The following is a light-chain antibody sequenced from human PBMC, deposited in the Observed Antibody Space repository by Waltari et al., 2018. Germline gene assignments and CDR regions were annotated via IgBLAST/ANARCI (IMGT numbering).Light chain of an antibody. Sequence: EIVLTQSPATLSLSPGERATLSCRASQTVSSYLAWSQQKPGQAPRLLIFDASRRATVIPARFSGSGSGTDFTLTISSLEPEDFAVYDCQQRGNWPSGYTFGQGTKLEIK. CDR3: QQRGNWPSGYT. J-gene: IGKJ2*01. V-gene: IGKV3-11*01. CDR1: QTVSSY. CDR2: DAS.